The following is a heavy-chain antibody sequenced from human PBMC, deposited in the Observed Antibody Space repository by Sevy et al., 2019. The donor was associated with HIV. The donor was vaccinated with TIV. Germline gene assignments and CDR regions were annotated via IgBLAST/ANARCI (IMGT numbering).Heavy chain of an antibody. V-gene: IGHV3-7*01. CDR2: IKQDGSEK. D-gene: IGHD6-19*01. CDR1: GFTFSSYW. Sequence: GGSLRLSCAASGFTFSSYWMSWVRQAPGKGLEWVANIKQDGSEKYYVDSVKGRFTISRDNAKNSLYLQMNSLRAEDTDVYYCARDNGYSSGWYGYWGQGTLVTVSS. J-gene: IGHJ4*02. CDR3: ARDNGYSSGWYGY.